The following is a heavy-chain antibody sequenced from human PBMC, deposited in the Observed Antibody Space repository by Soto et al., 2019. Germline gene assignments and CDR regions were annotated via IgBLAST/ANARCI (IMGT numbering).Heavy chain of an antibody. V-gene: IGHV4-38-2*01. CDR1: GYSINRAYY. CDR2: VYHSGNT. J-gene: IGHJ5*01. CDR3: AADIAIAWFYS. Sequence: KPSETLSLTCSTSGYSINRAYYWGWIRQPTGKRLEWIGTVYHSGNTYYNPSLKSRVTMSLDTSKQQFSLSLRSVTAADTAVYYCAADIAIAWFYSWGQGTLVTVSS.